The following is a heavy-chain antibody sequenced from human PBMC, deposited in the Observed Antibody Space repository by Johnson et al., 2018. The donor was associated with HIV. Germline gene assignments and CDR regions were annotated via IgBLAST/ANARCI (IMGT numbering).Heavy chain of an antibody. J-gene: IGHJ3*02. V-gene: IGHV3-9*01. CDR2: ISWNSGSI. CDR3: AKDQGGGGTGFDAFDI. D-gene: IGHD3-16*01. CDR1: GFTFDDYA. Sequence: VQLVESGGGLVQPGRSLRLSCVASGFTFDDYAMHWVRQVPGKGLEWVSGISWNSGSIGHADCVKGRFTVSRDNAKNSLYLQMNSLSVEDTALYYCAKDQGGGGTGFDAFDIWGQGTMVTVSS.